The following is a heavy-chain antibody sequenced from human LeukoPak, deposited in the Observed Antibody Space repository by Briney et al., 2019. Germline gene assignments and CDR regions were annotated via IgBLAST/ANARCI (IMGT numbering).Heavy chain of an antibody. V-gene: IGHV5-51*01. CDR1: GNSFTTSW. D-gene: IGHD3-22*01. J-gene: IGHJ4*02. CDR2: IYLGDSDT. Sequence: GESLKISCKGSGNSFTTSWIAWVRQMPGKGLEWMGIIYLGDSDTRYSPSLQGQVTISADKSISTAYLQWSSLKASDTAMYYCARRNFGYYYFDYWGQGTLATVSS. CDR3: ARRNFGYYYFDY.